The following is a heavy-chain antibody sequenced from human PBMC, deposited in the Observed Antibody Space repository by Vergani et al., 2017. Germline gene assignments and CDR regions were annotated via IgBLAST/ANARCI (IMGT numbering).Heavy chain of an antibody. CDR2: IKQDGSEK. D-gene: IGHD2-21*01. Sequence: EVQLVESGGGLVQPGGSLRLSCAASGFTFSSYWMSWVRQAPGMGLEWVANIKQDGSEKYYVDSVKGRFTISRDDSKNTVYLQINSLRAEDTAFYYCADLYGDDGFSPFWGQGTLVTVSS. J-gene: IGHJ4*02. V-gene: IGHV3-7*03. CDR1: GFTFSSYW. CDR3: ADLYGDDGFSPF.